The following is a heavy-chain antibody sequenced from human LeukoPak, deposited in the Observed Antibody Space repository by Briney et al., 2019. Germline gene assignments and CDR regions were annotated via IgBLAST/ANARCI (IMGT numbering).Heavy chain of an antibody. V-gene: IGHV3-7*01. D-gene: IGHD3-10*01. Sequence: QDGSEKNYVDSVKGRFTISRDNAKNSLSLQMNSLRAEDTAVYYCAKDPLWVRGPEAFDIWGQGTMVTVSS. J-gene: IGHJ3*02. CDR3: AKDPLWVRGPEAFDI. CDR2: QDGSEK.